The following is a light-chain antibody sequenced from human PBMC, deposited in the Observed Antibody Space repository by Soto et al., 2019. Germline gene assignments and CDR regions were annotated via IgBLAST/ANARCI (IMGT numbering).Light chain of an antibody. CDR2: NTS. J-gene: IGKJ2*01. CDR1: QSVNIY. V-gene: IGKV3-20*01. CDR3: QQYGHPLHT. Sequence: EIVLTQSPGTLSLSPGDRATLSCRASQSVNIYFAWYQQKPGQAPRLLIFNTSRRATGIPDRFSGSGSGTDFPIIISRLEPEDFAMYYCQQYGHPLHTFGQGTKLEIK.